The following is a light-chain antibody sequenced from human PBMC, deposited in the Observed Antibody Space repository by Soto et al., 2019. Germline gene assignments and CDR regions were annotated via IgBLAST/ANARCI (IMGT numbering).Light chain of an antibody. J-gene: IGKJ2*01. V-gene: IGKV3-20*01. CDR1: QSVSSNY. CDR2: GAS. CDR3: QQYGRSYT. Sequence: EIVLTQSPGTLSLSPGERATLSCRASQSVSSNYLAWYQHKPGRTPRLLIYGASTRAIGIPDGFSGSGSGTDFTLTISGLGPEDFAVYYCQQYGRSYTFGQGTKLEIK.